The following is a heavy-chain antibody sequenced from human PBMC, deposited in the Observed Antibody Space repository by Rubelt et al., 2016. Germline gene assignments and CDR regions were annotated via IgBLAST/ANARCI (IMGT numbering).Heavy chain of an antibody. D-gene: IGHD4-17*01. Sequence: TFSSYAISWVRQAPGQGLEWMGGIIPIFGTANYAQKFQGRVTITADESTSTAYMELRRLRSEDTAVYYCARKSYGDTGYYFDYWGQGTLVTVSS. J-gene: IGHJ4*02. CDR3: ARKSYGDTGYYFDY. V-gene: IGHV1-69*01. CDR1: TFSSYA. CDR2: IIPIFGTA.